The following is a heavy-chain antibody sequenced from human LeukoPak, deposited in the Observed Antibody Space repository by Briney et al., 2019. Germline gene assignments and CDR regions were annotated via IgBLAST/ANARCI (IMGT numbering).Heavy chain of an antibody. CDR2: IYYSGST. V-gene: IGHV4-59*08. D-gene: IGHD1-26*01. CDR1: GGSISSYY. Sequence: PSETLSLTCTVSGGSISSYYWSWIRQPAGKGLEWIGYIYYSGSTNYNPSLKSRVTISVDTSKNQFSLNLSYVTAADTAVYYCARGRIVGATTPPDYWGQGTLVTVSS. CDR3: ARGRIVGATTPPDY. J-gene: IGHJ4*02.